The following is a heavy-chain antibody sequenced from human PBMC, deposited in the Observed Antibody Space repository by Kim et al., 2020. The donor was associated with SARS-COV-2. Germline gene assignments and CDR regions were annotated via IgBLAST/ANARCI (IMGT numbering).Heavy chain of an antibody. J-gene: IGHJ6*03. CDR2: TYYRSKWYN. V-gene: IGHV6-1*01. CDR3: ARGGSSRSGYYYYYMDV. Sequence: SQTLSLTCAISGDSVSSNSAAWNWIRQSPSRGLEWLGRTYYRSKWYNDYAVSVKSRITINPDTSKNQFSLQLNSVTPEDTAVYYCARGGSSRSGYYYYYMDVWGKWTTVTVSS. D-gene: IGHD6-6*01. CDR1: GDSVSSNSAA.